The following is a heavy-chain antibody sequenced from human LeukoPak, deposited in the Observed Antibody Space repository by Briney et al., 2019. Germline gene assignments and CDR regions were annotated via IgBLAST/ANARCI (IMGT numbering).Heavy chain of an antibody. D-gene: IGHD6-19*01. CDR3: AAISGRSSTWSDLLSFDY. V-gene: IGHV1-24*01. CDR2: VDPEDGDV. CDR1: GNTLTEFS. J-gene: IGHJ4*02. Sequence: ASVKVSCKVSGNTLTEFSMHWARQTPGEGLEWMGGVDPEDGDVLYSQKFQGRVTMTEDTSTDTAYMELSSLRSDDTALYLCAAISGRSSTWSDLLSFDYWGRGTLVTVS.